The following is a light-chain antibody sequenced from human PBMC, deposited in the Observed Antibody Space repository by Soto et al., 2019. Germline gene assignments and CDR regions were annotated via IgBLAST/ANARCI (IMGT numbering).Light chain of an antibody. V-gene: IGKV1-5*03. CDR2: KAS. J-gene: IGKJ1*01. Sequence: DIQMTQSPSTPSGSVGDRVTITCRASQTISSWLAWYQQKPGKAPKLLIYKASTLKSGVPSRFSGSGSGTDFTLTISSLQPEDFATYYCQKYDSDPRTFGQGTKVDIK. CDR3: QKYDSDPRT. CDR1: QTISSW.